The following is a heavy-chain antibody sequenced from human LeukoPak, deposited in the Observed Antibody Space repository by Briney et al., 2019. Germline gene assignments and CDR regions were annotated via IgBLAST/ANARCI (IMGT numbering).Heavy chain of an antibody. V-gene: IGHV1-2*06. J-gene: IGHJ3*02. Sequence: ASVKVSCKASGYTFTGYYMHWVRQAPGQGLEWMGRINPNSGGTNYAQKFQGRVTMTRDTSISTAYMELSRLRSDGTAVYYCARDGVCSGGSCYPIDAFDIWGQGTMVTVSS. CDR3: ARDGVCSGGSCYPIDAFDI. D-gene: IGHD2-15*01. CDR2: INPNSGGT. CDR1: GYTFTGYY.